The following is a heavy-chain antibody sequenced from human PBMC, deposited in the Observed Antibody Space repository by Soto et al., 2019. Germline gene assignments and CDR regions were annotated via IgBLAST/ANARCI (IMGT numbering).Heavy chain of an antibody. CDR2: IYWDDDK. D-gene: IGHD3-9*01. J-gene: IGHJ3*02. CDR3: ARQIPSGYNDAFDI. V-gene: IGHV2-5*02. Sequence: QITLKESGPTLVKPTQTLTLTCTFSGFSLSTSGVGVGWIRQPPGKALEWVTLIYWDDDKRYSPSLKSRITITKDTSKSQVVLTMSYMDPVDTSTYYCARQIPSGYNDAFDIWGQGTMVTVSS. CDR1: GFSLSTSGVG.